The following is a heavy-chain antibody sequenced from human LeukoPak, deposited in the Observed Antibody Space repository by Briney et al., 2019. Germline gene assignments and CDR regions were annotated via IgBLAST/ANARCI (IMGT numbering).Heavy chain of an antibody. CDR2: ISGSGGST. CDR3: AKALTYYYDTSGYDY. J-gene: IGHJ4*02. V-gene: IGHV3-23*01. CDR1: GFTFNNYA. D-gene: IGHD3-22*01. Sequence: GGSLRLSCAASGFTFNNYAMGWARQAPGKGLEWVSAISGSGGSTYYANSVKGRLTISRDNSRTTLYLQMNSLRAEDTAVCYCAKALTYYYDTSGYDYWGQGTLVTVSS.